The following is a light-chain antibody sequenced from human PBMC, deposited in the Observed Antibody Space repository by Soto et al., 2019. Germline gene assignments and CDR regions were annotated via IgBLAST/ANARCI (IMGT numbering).Light chain of an antibody. CDR1: QSILSW. J-gene: IGKJ1*01. CDR2: DAS. Sequence: DIQMTHSPSTLAASVGDRVTISCRASQSILSWLAWYQQKPGKSPKLLIYDASTLQSGIPSRFSGSGSGTEFSLTISCLQLEDFATYYCQQYNSYWTFGQGTKVDIK. CDR3: QQYNSYWT. V-gene: IGKV1-5*01.